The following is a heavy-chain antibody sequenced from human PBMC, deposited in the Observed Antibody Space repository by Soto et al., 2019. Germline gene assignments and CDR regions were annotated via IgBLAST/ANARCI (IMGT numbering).Heavy chain of an antibody. CDR3: ARERLAYDYIWGSYRQPWFDP. CDR1: GFTFSSYW. V-gene: IGHV3-7*01. Sequence: GGSLRLSYAASGFTFSSYWMSWVRQAPGKGLEWVANIKQDGSEKYYVDSVKGRFTISRDNAKNSLYLQMNSLRAEDTAVYYCARERLAYDYIWGSYRQPWFDPWGQGTLVTVSS. CDR2: IKQDGSEK. D-gene: IGHD3-16*02. J-gene: IGHJ5*02.